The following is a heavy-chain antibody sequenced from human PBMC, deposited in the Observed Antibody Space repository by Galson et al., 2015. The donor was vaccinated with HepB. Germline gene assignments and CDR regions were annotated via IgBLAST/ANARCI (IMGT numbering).Heavy chain of an antibody. CDR3: ARAFGTTYYFDY. D-gene: IGHD3-10*01. J-gene: IGHJ4*02. Sequence: ETLSLTCTVSGGSLSTYYWNWIRQPPGKGLEWIGYVYYSGNTYYSPSLKSRVTISVDTSASQFSLNLRSVTAADTAVYYCARAFGTTYYFDYWGQGTLVTVSS. V-gene: IGHV4-59*01. CDR2: VYYSGNT. CDR1: GGSLSTYY.